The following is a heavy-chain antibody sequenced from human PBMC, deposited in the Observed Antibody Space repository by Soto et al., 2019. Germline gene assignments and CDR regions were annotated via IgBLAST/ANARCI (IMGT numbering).Heavy chain of an antibody. J-gene: IGHJ5*02. CDR1: GFTVSSNY. V-gene: IGHV3-53*04. Sequence: GSLRLSLEASGFTVSSNYIIWVRQAPGKGLEWVSVIYSGGSTYYADSVKGRFTISRHNSKKTLYLQMNSLRAEDTAVYYCAREVGHGWFDPWGQGTLVTVSS. CDR3: AREVGHGWFDP. CDR2: IYSGGST.